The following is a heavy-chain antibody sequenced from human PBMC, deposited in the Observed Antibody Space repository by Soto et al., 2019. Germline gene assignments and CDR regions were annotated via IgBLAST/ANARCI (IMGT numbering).Heavy chain of an antibody. V-gene: IGHV3-33*01. CDR3: ARDNYDSSGYYYGIDY. CDR2: IWYDGSNK. D-gene: IGHD3-22*01. Sequence: LRLSCAASGFTFSSYGMHWVRQAPGKGLEWVAVIWYDGSNKYYADSVKGRFTISRDNSKNTLYLQMNSLRAEDTAVYYCARDNYDSSGYYYGIDYWGQGTLVTVSS. J-gene: IGHJ4*02. CDR1: GFTFSSYG.